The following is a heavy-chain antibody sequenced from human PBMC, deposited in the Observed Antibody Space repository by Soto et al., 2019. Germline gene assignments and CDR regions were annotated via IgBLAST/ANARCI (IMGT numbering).Heavy chain of an antibody. J-gene: IGHJ6*02. V-gene: IGHV1-69*13. CDR2: IIPIFGTA. Sequence: SVKVSCKASGGTFSSYAISWVRQAPGQGLEWTGGIIPIFGTANYAQKFQGRVTITADESTSTAYMELSSLRSEDTAVYYCARGGSQQLGHRLGDYYGMDVWGQVTTVTVSS. CDR1: GGTFSSYA. D-gene: IGHD6-13*01. CDR3: ARGGSQQLGHRLGDYYGMDV.